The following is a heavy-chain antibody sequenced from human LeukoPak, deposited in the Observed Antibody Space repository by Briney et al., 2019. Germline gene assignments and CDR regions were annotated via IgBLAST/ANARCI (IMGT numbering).Heavy chain of an antibody. V-gene: IGHV4-39*07. J-gene: IGHJ4*02. CDR1: GGSIRSSSYY. D-gene: IGHD6-13*01. Sequence: SETLSLTCTVSGGSIRSSSYYWGWIRQPPGKGLEWIGSIYYSGSTNYNPSLKSRVTISVDTSKNQFSLKLSSVTAADTAVYYCARGPGIAAAGTTYDYWGQGTLVTVSS. CDR2: IYYSGST. CDR3: ARGPGIAAAGTTYDY.